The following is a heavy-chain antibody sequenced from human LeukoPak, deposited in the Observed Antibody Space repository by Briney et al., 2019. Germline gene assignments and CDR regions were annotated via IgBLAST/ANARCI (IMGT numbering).Heavy chain of an antibody. CDR2: IYSGDSDT. D-gene: IGHD5-18*01. Sequence: GESLKISCKGSGYSFTSYWIGWVRQMPGKGLEWMGIIYSGDSDTRYSPSFQGQVTISADKSISTAYLQWSSLKASDTAMYYCARHEVDTAMVTGEHDYYYYYMDVWGKGTTVTVSS. V-gene: IGHV5-51*01. J-gene: IGHJ6*03. CDR1: GYSFTSYW. CDR3: ARHEVDTAMVTGEHDYYYYYMDV.